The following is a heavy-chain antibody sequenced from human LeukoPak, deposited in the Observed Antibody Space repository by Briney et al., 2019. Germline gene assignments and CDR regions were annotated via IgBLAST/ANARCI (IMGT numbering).Heavy chain of an antibody. Sequence: GGSLRLSCSASGFTFSNYAMHWVRQAPGKGLEYVSAISSNGGSTYYADSVKGRFTISRDNSKKTLYLQMNSLRAEDTAVYYCVKDRADHYSFDYWGQGTLVTVSS. J-gene: IGHJ4*02. CDR2: ISSNGGST. D-gene: IGHD4-11*01. CDR1: GFTFSNYA. CDR3: VKDRADHYSFDY. V-gene: IGHV3-64*04.